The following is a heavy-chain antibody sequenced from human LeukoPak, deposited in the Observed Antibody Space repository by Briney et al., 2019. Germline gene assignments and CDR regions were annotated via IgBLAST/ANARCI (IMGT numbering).Heavy chain of an antibody. D-gene: IGHD2-21*02. CDR3: ARGDYCGGDCYWPNKIRFFDY. J-gene: IGHJ4*02. V-gene: IGHV1-69*13. CDR2: IIPIFGTA. Sequence: SVKVSCKASGGTFSSYAISWVRQAPGQGLEWMGGIIPIFGTANYAQKFQGRVTITADESTSTAYMELSSLRSEDTAVYYCARGDYCGGDCYWPNKIRFFDYWGQGTLVTVSS. CDR1: GGTFSSYA.